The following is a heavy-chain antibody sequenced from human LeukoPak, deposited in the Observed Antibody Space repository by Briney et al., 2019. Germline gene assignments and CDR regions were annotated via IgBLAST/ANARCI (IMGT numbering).Heavy chain of an antibody. CDR3: ARHHTTGTTDDAFDI. D-gene: IGHD1-1*01. Sequence: GGSLRLSCAASGFTVSSNYMNWVRQAPGKGLEWVSYISSSSSTIYYADSVKGRFTISRDNAKNSLYLQMNSLRAEDTAVYYCARHHTTGTTDDAFDIWGQGTMVTVSS. V-gene: IGHV3-48*04. CDR1: GFTVSSNY. J-gene: IGHJ3*02. CDR2: ISSSSSTI.